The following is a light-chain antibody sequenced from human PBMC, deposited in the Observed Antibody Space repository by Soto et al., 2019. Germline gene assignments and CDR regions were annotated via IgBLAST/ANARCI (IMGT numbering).Light chain of an antibody. CDR3: SSYTSSSTQV. CDR1: SSDVGGYNY. J-gene: IGLJ1*01. CDR2: DVS. V-gene: IGLV2-14*01. Sequence: QSVLTQPASVSGSPGQSITISCTGTSSDVGGYNYVSWYQQHPGEAPKLMIFDVSDRPSGLSNRFSGSKSGNTASLTISGLQAEDEADYYCSSYTSSSTQVFGTGTKLTVL.